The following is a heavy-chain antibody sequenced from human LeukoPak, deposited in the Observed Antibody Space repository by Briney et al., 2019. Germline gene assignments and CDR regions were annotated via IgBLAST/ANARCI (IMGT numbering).Heavy chain of an antibody. CDR3: AREELSYYDAFDI. D-gene: IGHD3-16*02. CDR2: ISSSSSYI. J-gene: IGHJ3*02. Sequence: GGSLRLSCTASGFTFSSFTMNWVRQAPGKGLEWVSSISSSSSYIYYADSVKGRFTISRDNAKNSLYLQMNSLRAEDTAVYYCAREELSYYDAFDIWGQGTMVTVSS. CDR1: GFTFSSFT. V-gene: IGHV3-21*01.